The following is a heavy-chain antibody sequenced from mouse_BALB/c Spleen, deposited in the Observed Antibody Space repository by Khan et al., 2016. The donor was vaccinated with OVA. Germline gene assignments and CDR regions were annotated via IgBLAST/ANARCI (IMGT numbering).Heavy chain of an antibody. Sequence: QMQLQQPGAELVKPGASVKLSCKASGYTFTSYWMQWVKQRPGQGLEWIGEINPSNGRSNYNENFKSKATLTVDKSSTTAHMQLSSLTSEDSAVYYCVRSTMVTTEFAYWGQGTLVTVSA. J-gene: IGHJ3*01. V-gene: IGHV1S81*02. CDR1: GYTFTSYW. CDR3: VRSTMVTTEFAY. D-gene: IGHD2-2*01. CDR2: INPSNGRS.